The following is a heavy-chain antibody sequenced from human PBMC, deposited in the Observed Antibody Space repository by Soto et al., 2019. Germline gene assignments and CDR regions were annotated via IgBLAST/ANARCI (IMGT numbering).Heavy chain of an antibody. J-gene: IGHJ6*03. CDR2: IIPILGIA. CDR1: GGTFSSYT. D-gene: IGHD6-13*01. V-gene: IGHV1-69*04. CDR3: ARDRVAAAGTFFGYYYYYLLAF. Sequence: SVKVSCKASGGTFSSYTISWVRQAPGQGLEWMGRIIPILGIANYAQKFQGRVTITADKSTSTAYMELSSLRSEDTAVYYCARDRVAAAGTFFGYYYYYLLAFSGKGSSVIVSS.